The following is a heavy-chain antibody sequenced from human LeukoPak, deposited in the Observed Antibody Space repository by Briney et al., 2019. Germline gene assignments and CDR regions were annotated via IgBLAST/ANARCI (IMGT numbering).Heavy chain of an antibody. CDR2: IDPSDSYT. CDR3: ARPYCSSTSCYNGNAFDI. V-gene: IGHV5-10-1*01. Sequence: GESLKISCKGSGYSFTSYWISWVRQMPGKGLEWMGRIDPSDSYTNYSPSFQGHVTISADKSISTAYLQWSSVKASDTAMYYCARPYCSSTSCYNGNAFDIWGQGTMVTVSS. J-gene: IGHJ3*02. D-gene: IGHD2-2*02. CDR1: GYSFTSYW.